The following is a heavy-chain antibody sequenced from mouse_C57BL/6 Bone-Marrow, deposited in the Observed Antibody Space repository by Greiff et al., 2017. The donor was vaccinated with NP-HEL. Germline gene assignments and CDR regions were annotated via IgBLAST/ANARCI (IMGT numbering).Heavy chain of an antibody. J-gene: IGHJ2*01. CDR2: IYPNSGST. Sequence: QVQLQQPGAELVKPGASVKLSCKASGYTFTSYWMHWVKQRPGQGLEWIGMIYPNSGSTNYNEKFKSKATLTADKSSSTAYMQLSSVTAEDTAVYGCARVGYWGQGATLTVSS. D-gene: IGHD1-1*02. V-gene: IGHV1-64*01. CDR1: GYTFTSYW. CDR3: ARVGY.